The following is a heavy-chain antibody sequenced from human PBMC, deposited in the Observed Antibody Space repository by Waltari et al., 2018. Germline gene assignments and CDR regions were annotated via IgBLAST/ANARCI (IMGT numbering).Heavy chain of an antibody. CDR2: IYTRGST. CDR1: GGSIRSYY. CDR3: ARWNMVRAAGGMDY. J-gene: IGHJ4*02. Sequence: QVQLQESGPGLVKPSETLSLTCTVSGGSIRSYYWSWIRQPPGKGLEWIGYIYTRGSTNYNPSLKSRVTISVDTSKNQFSLKLSSVTAADTAVYYCARWNMVRAAGGMDYWGQGTLVTVSS. V-gene: IGHV4-4*09. D-gene: IGHD3-10*01.